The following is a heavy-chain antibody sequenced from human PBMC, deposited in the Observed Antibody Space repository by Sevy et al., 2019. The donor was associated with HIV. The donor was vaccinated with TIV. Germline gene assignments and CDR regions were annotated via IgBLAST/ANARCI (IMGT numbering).Heavy chain of an antibody. Sequence: GVSLRLSCAASGFTFSSYAMSWVRQAPGKGLEWVSAISGSGGSTYYADSVKGRFTISRDNGKNTLYLQMNSLRAEDTAVYYCAKGELYYYYGMDVWGQGTTVTVSS. J-gene: IGHJ6*02. D-gene: IGHD3-10*01. CDR3: AKGELYYYYGMDV. CDR1: GFTFSSYA. CDR2: ISGSGGST. V-gene: IGHV3-23*01.